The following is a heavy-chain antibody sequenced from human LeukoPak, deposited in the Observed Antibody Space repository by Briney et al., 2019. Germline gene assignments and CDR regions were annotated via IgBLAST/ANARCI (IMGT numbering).Heavy chain of an antibody. CDR3: ARGSRYDILTGYYRNWFDP. J-gene: IGHJ5*02. Sequence: ASVKVSCKASGYTFTGYYMHWVRQAPGQGLEWMGWINPNSGGTNYAQKFQGRVTMTRDTSISTAYMELSRLRSDDTAVYYCARGSRYDILTGYYRNWFDPWGQGTLVTVSS. D-gene: IGHD3-9*01. V-gene: IGHV1-2*02. CDR2: INPNSGGT. CDR1: GYTFTGYY.